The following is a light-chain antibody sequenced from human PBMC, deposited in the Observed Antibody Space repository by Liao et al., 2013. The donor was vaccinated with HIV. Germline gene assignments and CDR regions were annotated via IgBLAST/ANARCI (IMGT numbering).Light chain of an antibody. Sequence: SYELTQSPSVSVSPGQTASITCSGDKLGNKYAFWYQQRPGQSPVLVIYEDTKRPSGIPGRFSGSNSGNIATLTISGTQPMDEGDYFCQAWDSSTAYVFGTGTKVTVL. CDR3: QAWDSSTAYV. V-gene: IGLV3-1*01. J-gene: IGLJ1*01. CDR2: EDT. CDR1: KLGNKY.